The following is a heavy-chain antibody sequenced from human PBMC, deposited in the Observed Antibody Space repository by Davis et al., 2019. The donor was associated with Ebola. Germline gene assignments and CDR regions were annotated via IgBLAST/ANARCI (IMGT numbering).Heavy chain of an antibody. D-gene: IGHD6-6*01. J-gene: IGHJ4*02. CDR1: GYTFSSYY. V-gene: IGHV1-46*01. CDR2: INPSGGST. Sequence: AASVKVSCKASGYTFSSYYMHWVRQAPGQGLEWMGKINPSGGSTSYAQKFQGRVTMTRDTSTSAVYMELSSLRSEDTAVYYCARAPYSGSPFDYWGQGTLVTVSS. CDR3: ARAPYSGSPFDY.